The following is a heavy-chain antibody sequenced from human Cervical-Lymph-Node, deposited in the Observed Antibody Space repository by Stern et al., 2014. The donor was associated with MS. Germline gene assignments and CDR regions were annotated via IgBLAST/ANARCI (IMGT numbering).Heavy chain of an antibody. J-gene: IGHJ6*02. Sequence: QVTLRESGPSLVRPTQTVTLTCTVSGFSLSADGVGVGWVRQAPGKALEWLALPYWDDDDRYSQSLKNRLTIKKDTSKNQVVLTMTDMDPEDTGTYYCAHSFGSVSGTYSGMDVWGQGTTVTVS. CDR2: PYWDDDD. CDR3: AHSFGSVSGTYSGMDV. D-gene: IGHD1-7*01. V-gene: IGHV2-5*02. CDR1: GFSLSADGVG.